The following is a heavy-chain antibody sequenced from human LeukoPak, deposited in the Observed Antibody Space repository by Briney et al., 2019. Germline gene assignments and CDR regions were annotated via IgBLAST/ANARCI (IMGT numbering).Heavy chain of an antibody. V-gene: IGHV1-69*05. CDR3: ARGTGYDFWSGYGY. Sequence: SVKVSCKASGGTFSSYAISWVRQAPGQGLEWMGGIIPIFGTANYAQKFQGRVTITTDESTSTAYMELSSLRSEDTAVYYCARGTGYDFWSGYGYWGQGTLVTVSS. CDR1: GGTFSSYA. J-gene: IGHJ4*02. D-gene: IGHD3-3*01. CDR2: IIPIFGTA.